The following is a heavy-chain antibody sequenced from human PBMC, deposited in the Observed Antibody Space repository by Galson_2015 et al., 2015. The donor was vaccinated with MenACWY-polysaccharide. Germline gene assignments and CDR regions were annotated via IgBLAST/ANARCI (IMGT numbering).Heavy chain of an antibody. Sequence: CTVSGASVRSTTDYWSWLRQPPGKGLEWIGFMSSNGGANRNPSLKSRVTISIDTSKNQFSLRLNSVTAADTAMYYCAREPTYSGSFGWFDSWGQGTLVTVSP. CDR2: MSSNGGA. CDR3: AREPTYSGSFGWFDS. CDR1: GASVRSTTDY. D-gene: IGHD1-26*01. V-gene: IGHV4-61*01. J-gene: IGHJ5*01.